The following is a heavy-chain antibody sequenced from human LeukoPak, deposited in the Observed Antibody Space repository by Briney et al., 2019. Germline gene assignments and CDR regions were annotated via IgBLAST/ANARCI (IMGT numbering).Heavy chain of an antibody. CDR2: INPSGGST. CDR1: GYTFTSYY. V-gene: IGHV1-46*01. J-gene: IGHJ3*02. Sequence: ASVKVSCKASGYTFTSYYMHWVRQAPGQGLEWMGIINPSGGSTSYAQKFQGRVTMTRDTSTSTVYMELSSLRSEDTAVYCCARDIVVVVAATGSTTLYAFDIWGQGTMVTVSS. CDR3: ARDIVVVVAATGSTTLYAFDI. D-gene: IGHD2-15*01.